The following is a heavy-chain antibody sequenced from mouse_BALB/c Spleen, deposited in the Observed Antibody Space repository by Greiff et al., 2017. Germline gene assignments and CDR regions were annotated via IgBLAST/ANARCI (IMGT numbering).Heavy chain of an antibody. J-gene: IGHJ4*01. V-gene: IGHV3-8*02. Sequence: EVQLQQSGPSLVKPSQTLSLTCSVTGDSITSGYWNWIRKFPGNKLEYMGYISYSGSTYYNPSLKSRISITRDTSKNQYYLQLNSVTTEDTATYYCARDYYGGEDYAMDYWGQGTSVTVSS. D-gene: IGHD1-1*01. CDR1: GDSITSGY. CDR3: ARDYYGGEDYAMDY. CDR2: ISYSGST.